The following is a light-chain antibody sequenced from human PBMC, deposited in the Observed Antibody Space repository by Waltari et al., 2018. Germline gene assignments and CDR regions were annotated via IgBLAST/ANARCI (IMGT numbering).Light chain of an antibody. J-gene: IGKJ4*01. Sequence: DIQMTQSPSTLSASVGDSVTITCRASQSISGRLAWYQQKPGNAPRLLFYKASSLESGVPSRFSGSGSGTDFTFTITSLQPDDFATYYCQEYDSSSPSLTFGGGTKVDIK. CDR3: QEYDSSSPSLT. CDR1: QSISGR. CDR2: KAS. V-gene: IGKV1-5*03.